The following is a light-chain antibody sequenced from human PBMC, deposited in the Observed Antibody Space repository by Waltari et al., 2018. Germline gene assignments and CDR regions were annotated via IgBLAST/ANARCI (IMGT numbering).Light chain of an antibody. J-gene: IGKJ4*01. CDR1: QTVFYSSNNKSF. V-gene: IGKV4-1*01. CDR3: QQYYTTPLT. CDR2: WAS. Sequence: DIVMTQSPDSLAVSLGARAPIRCKSSQTVFYSSNNKSFLAWYQQKPRQPPKLLIYWASTRGFGVPDRFSGSGSGTHFTLTINNLQAEDVAVYYCQQYYTTPLTFGGGTKVEI.